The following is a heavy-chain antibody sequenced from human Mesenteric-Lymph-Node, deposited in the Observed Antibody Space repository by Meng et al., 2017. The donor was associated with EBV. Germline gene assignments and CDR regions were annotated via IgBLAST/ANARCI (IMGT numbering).Heavy chain of an antibody. CDR1: GFSLTTSGVG. D-gene: IGHD1-26*01. V-gene: IGHV2-5*02. Sequence: ITLKESCPTLVKPTQTLTLTCTFSGFSLTTSGVGVGWIRQPPGKALEWLALIYWDDDKRYSPSLKRRLTITKDTSKNQVVLTMTNMDPVDTATYYCARRPYSWNFDFWGQGTLVTVSS. CDR2: IYWDDDK. J-gene: IGHJ4*02. CDR3: ARRPYSWNFDF.